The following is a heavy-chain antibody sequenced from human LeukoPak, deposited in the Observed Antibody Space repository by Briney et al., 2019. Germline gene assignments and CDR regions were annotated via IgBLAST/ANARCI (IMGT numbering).Heavy chain of an antibody. CDR3: ARHEYSGSYYGLSWFDP. CDR1: GGSISSSGYY. V-gene: IGHV4-39*01. CDR2: IYYSGST. D-gene: IGHD1-26*01. J-gene: IGHJ5*02. Sequence: SETLSLTCTVSGGSISSSGYYWGWIRQPPGKGREWIASIYYSGSTYYNPSLKSRVTISVDTSKNQLSLKLSSLTAADTAVYCCARHEYSGSYYGLSWFDPWGQGTLVTVSS.